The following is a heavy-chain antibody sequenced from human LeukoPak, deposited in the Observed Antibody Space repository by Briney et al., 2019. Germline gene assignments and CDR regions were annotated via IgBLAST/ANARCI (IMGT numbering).Heavy chain of an antibody. D-gene: IGHD5-18*01. J-gene: IGHJ4*02. V-gene: IGHV3-21*01. Sequence: GALRLSCAAFGFPLHWYSLDWVRPAPGKGLEVVSSISSSSSYIYYADSVKGRFTISRDNAKNSLYLQMNSLRAEDTAVYYCASARGSNYGSLGDWGQGTLVTVSS. CDR1: GFPLHWYS. CDR3: ASARGSNYGSLGD. CDR2: ISSSSSYI.